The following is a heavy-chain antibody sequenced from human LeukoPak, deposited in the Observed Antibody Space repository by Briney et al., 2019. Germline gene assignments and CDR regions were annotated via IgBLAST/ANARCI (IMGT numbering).Heavy chain of an antibody. CDR2: ISSSSSYI. V-gene: IGHV3-21*01. D-gene: IGHD5-12*01. J-gene: IGHJ4*02. CDR1: GFTFSSFS. Sequence: GGSLRLPCAASGFTFSSFSMNWVRQAPGKGLEWVSSISSSSSYIYYADSVKGRFTISRDNAKNSLYLQMNSLRAEDTAVYYCARGIVATIGGDYWGQGTLVTVSS. CDR3: ARGIVATIGGDY.